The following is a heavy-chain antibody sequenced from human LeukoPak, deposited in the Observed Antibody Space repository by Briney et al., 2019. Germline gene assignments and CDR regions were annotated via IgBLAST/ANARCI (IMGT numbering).Heavy chain of an antibody. CDR1: GFTFSSYA. CDR3: AKSREYCSGGSCYPRYYYFDY. D-gene: IGHD2-15*01. CDR2: ISGSGGGT. V-gene: IGHV3-23*01. Sequence: GGSLRLSCAASGFTFSSYAMSWVRQAPGKGLEWVSAISGSGGGTYYADSVKGRFTISRDNSKNTLYLQMNSLRAEDTAVYYCAKSREYCSGGSCYPRYYYFDYWGQGTLVTVSS. J-gene: IGHJ4*02.